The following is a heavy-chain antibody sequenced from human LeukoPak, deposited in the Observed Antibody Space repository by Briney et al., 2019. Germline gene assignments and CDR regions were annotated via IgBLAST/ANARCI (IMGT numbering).Heavy chain of an antibody. Sequence: SETLSLTCAVYGESFSGHFWSWIRQPPGKGLEWIGSIYYSGTTYYNPSLKSRVTISVDTSKNQFSLKLSSVTAADTAVYYCAKSSSAMITFGGDAIEYYMDVWGKGTTVTISS. CDR1: GESFSGHF. CDR3: AKSSSAMITFGGDAIEYYMDV. D-gene: IGHD3-16*01. CDR2: IYYSGTT. J-gene: IGHJ6*03. V-gene: IGHV4-34*01.